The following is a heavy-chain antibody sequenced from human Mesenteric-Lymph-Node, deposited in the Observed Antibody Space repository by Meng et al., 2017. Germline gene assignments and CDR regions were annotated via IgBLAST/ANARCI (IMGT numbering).Heavy chain of an antibody. J-gene: IGHJ4*02. CDR1: GFRFSSYE. CDR3: ARSGIGAADYLFDY. V-gene: IGHV3-48*03. D-gene: IGHD6-13*01. CDR2: ITSSGSTM. Sequence: GGSLRLSCTASGFRFSSYEMNWVRQAPGKGLEWVSYITSSGSTMYYADSVKGRFTISRDNAKNSLYLQMKSLRAEDTAIYYCARSGIGAADYLFDYWGQGTRVTVSS.